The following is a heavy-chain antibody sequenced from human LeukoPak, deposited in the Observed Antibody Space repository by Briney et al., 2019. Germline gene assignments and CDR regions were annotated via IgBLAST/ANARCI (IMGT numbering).Heavy chain of an antibody. J-gene: IGHJ4*02. Sequence: ASVKVSCKASGYTFTSYYMHWVRQAPGQGLEWMDIINPGGGTTSYSQKFQGRVTMTRDTSTTTFYMELSSLRSEDTAVFYCARDYGDFVSGFDYWGQGTLVTVSS. V-gene: IGHV1-46*01. CDR3: ARDYGDFVSGFDY. CDR2: INPGGGTT. D-gene: IGHD4-17*01. CDR1: GYTFTSYY.